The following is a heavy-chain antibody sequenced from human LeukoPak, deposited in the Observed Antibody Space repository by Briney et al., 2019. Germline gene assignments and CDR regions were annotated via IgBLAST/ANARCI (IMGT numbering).Heavy chain of an antibody. Sequence: SETLSLTCTVSGGSISSSSYYWGWIRQPPGKGLEWIGSIYYSGSTYYNPSLKSRVTISVDTSKNQFSLKLSSVTAADTAVYYCARRYSSSWHVWFDPWGQGTLVTVSS. V-gene: IGHV4-39*01. D-gene: IGHD6-13*01. CDR2: IYYSGST. J-gene: IGHJ5*02. CDR3: ARRYSSSWHVWFDP. CDR1: GGSISSSSYY.